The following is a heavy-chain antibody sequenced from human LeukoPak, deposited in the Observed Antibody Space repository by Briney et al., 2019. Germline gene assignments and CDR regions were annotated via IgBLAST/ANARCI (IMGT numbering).Heavy chain of an antibody. CDR3: ARDKHDSSGYPDAFDI. V-gene: IGHV4-38-2*02. CDR1: GYSISSGYY. D-gene: IGHD3-22*01. J-gene: IGHJ3*02. CDR2: IYHSGST. Sequence: SETLSLTCTVSGYSISSGYYWGWIRPPPGKGLEWIGSIYHSGSTYYNPSLKSRVTISVDTSKNQFSLKLSSVTAADTAVYYCARDKHDSSGYPDAFDIWGQGTMVTVSS.